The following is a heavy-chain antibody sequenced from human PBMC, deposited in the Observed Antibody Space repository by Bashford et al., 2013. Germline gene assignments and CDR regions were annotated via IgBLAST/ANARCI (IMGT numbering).Heavy chain of an antibody. J-gene: IGHJ6*03. D-gene: IGHD2-15*01. CDR1: GGSFSGYY. V-gene: IGHV4-34*01. CDR3: ARGWYQGYYYYMDV. CDR2: INHSGST. Sequence: SSETLSLTCAVYGGSFSGYYWSWIRQPPGKGLEWIGEINHSGSTNYNPSLKSRVTISVDTSKNQFSLKLSSVTAADTAVYYCARGWYQGYYYYMDVWGKGTTVTVSS.